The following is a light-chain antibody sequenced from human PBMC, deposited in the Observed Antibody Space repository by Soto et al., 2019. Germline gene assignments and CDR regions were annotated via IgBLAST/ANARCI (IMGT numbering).Light chain of an antibody. Sequence: IVMTQSPATLSASAWERATLSCRASQSVRSNLAWYQQKPGQAPRLLIYGASTRATGIPARFSGSGAGTEFTLTISSLQPDDVATEECQQYNTSSWTFGQGTKVDIK. J-gene: IGKJ1*01. CDR1: QSVRSN. CDR2: GAS. V-gene: IGKV3-15*01. CDR3: QQYNTSSWT.